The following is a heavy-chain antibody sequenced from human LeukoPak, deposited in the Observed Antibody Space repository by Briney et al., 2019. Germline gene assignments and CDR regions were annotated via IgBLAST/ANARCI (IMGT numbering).Heavy chain of an antibody. CDR2: IYHSGST. D-gene: IGHD6-6*01. J-gene: IGHJ4*02. Sequence: SETLSLTCTVSGYSISSGYYWGWIRQPPGKGLEWIGSIYHSGSTYYNPSLKSRVTISVDTSKNQFSLKLSSVTAADTAVYYCARDGDSSSFFDYWGQGTLVTVSS. CDR3: ARDGDSSSFFDY. V-gene: IGHV4-38-2*02. CDR1: GYSISSGYY.